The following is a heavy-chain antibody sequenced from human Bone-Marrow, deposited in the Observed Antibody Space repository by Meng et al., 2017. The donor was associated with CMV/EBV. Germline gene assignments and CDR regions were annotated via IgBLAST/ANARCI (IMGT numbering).Heavy chain of an antibody. Sequence: ASVKVSCKASGYTFTSYDINRVRQATGQGREWMGWMNPNSGNTGYAQKFQRRVTITRNTSISTAYMELSSLRSEETAVYYCARLTFNWNYAEELDYWGQGTLVTVSS. CDR3: ARLTFNWNYAEELDY. CDR1: GYTFTSYD. V-gene: IGHV1-8*03. J-gene: IGHJ4*02. D-gene: IGHD1-7*01. CDR2: MNPNSGNT.